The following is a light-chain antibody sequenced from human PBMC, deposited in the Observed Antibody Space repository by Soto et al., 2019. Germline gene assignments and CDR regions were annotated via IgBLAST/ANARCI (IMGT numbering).Light chain of an antibody. Sequence: DIQMTQSLSSLSASVGDRVTITCQANQDINNSLNWYQQRPGEAPKLLISDALIFEAGVPARFSRSGFGTTFTLTISSLQPEDFATYYCQQFDNLPLTFGGGTKVELK. V-gene: IGKV1-33*01. CDR2: DAL. J-gene: IGKJ4*01. CDR1: QDINNS. CDR3: QQFDNLPLT.